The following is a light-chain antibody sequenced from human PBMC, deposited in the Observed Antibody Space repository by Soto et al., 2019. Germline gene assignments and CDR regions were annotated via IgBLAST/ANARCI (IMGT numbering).Light chain of an antibody. V-gene: IGLV2-8*01. CDR1: SSDVGGYNY. CDR2: EVS. J-gene: IGLJ1*01. Sequence: QSVLTQPPSASGSPGQSVTISCTGTSSDVGGYNYVSWYQQHPGKAPKLMIYEVSKRPSGVPDRFSGSKSGNTASLTVSGLQSEDEADYYCSSFTSRFTFVFGTRTKV. CDR3: SSFTSRFTFV.